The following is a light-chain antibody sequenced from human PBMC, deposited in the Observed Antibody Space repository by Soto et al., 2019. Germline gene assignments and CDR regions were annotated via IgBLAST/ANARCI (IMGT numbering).Light chain of an antibody. CDR2: GAS. Sequence: ENVLTQSPGTLSLSLGERATLSCRASQSVKNNNLAWYQHKRGQAPRLLIYGASYRATGIPDRFSGRGSGTDFTLTISRLGPEDFAVYYCQQYDSVPRTFGQGTKVE. V-gene: IGKV3-20*01. CDR1: QSVKNNN. J-gene: IGKJ1*01. CDR3: QQYDSVPRT.